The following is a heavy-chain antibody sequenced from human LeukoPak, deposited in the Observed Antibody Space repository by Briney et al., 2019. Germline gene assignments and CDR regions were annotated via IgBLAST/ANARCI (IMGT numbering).Heavy chain of an antibody. J-gene: IGHJ4*02. Sequence: GGSLRLSCAASGFTFRSYAMSWVRQAPGKGLEWVSAISAGGGSTYYADSVKGRFTISRDNSKTTLYLQMNSLRAEDTAVYYCAEDYFDSSGYSGVFDYWGQGTLVTVSS. CDR1: GFTFRSYA. V-gene: IGHV3-23*01. D-gene: IGHD3-22*01. CDR2: ISAGGGST. CDR3: AEDYFDSSGYSGVFDY.